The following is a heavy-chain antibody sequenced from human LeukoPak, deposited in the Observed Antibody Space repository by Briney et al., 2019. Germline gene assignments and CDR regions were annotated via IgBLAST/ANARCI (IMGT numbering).Heavy chain of an antibody. Sequence: GGSLRLSCAASGFTFSSYWMTWVRQAPGKGLEWVANIKQDGSEKYYVGSVKGRFTISRDNAKNSLYLQMKSLRAEDTAVYYCARDLVGGDYWGQGTLVTVSS. CDR1: GFTFSSYW. CDR2: IKQDGSEK. D-gene: IGHD3-16*01. CDR3: ARDLVGGDY. J-gene: IGHJ4*02. V-gene: IGHV3-7*01.